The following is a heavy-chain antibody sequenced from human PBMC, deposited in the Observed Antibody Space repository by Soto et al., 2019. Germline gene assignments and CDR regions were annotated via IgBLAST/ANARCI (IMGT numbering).Heavy chain of an antibody. CDR3: AREEWLRPFDY. CDR1: GFTFSSYS. Sequence: EVQLVESGGGLVQPGGSLRLSCAASGFTFSSYSMNWVRQAPGKGLEWVSYISSSSSTIYYADSVKGRFTISRDNAKNSLYLQMNSLRAEDTAVDYCAREEWLRPFDYWGQGTLVTVSS. J-gene: IGHJ4*02. D-gene: IGHD5-12*01. V-gene: IGHV3-48*01. CDR2: ISSSSSTI.